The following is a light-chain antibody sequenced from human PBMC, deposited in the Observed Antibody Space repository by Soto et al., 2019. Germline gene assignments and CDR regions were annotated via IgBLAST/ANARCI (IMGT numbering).Light chain of an antibody. V-gene: IGLV2-14*01. CDR1: SSDVGGYIY. J-gene: IGLJ2*01. Sequence: QSALTQPASVSGSPGQSVTISCTGTSSDVGGYIYVSWHQQHPGTAPKLMIYDVSNRPSGVSNRFSGSKSGNTASLTISGLQAEDEADYYCSSFTSSNTLVFGGGPKLTVL. CDR2: DVS. CDR3: SSFTSSNTLV.